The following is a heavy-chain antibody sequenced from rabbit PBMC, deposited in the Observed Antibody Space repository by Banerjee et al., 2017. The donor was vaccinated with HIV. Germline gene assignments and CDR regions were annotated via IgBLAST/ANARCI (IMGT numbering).Heavy chain of an antibody. CDR2: IYIGSSGSA. V-gene: IGHV1S40*01. Sequence: QSLEESGGDLVKPGASLTLTCTASGFDFSGNAMCWVRQAPGKGLEWIACIYIGSSGSAYYASWAKGRFTISKTSSTTVTLQMTSLTAADTATYFCARDLAGVIGWNFGLWGPGTLVTVS. CDR1: GFDFSGNA. J-gene: IGHJ4*01. CDR3: ARDLAGVIGWNFGL. D-gene: IGHD4-1*01.